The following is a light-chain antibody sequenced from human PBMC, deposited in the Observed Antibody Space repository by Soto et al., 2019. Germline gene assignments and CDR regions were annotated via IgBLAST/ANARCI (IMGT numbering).Light chain of an antibody. CDR3: QQSYSTPLT. J-gene: IGKJ4*01. V-gene: IGKV1-39*01. CDR2: AAS. CDR1: QSISNS. Sequence: DIQMTQSPSSLSASVGDRVTITCRASQSISNSLIWYQQKPGRAPKLLISAASSLQSGVPSRFSGSGSGTDFTLTISSLQPEDFATYYCQQSYSTPLTFGGGTKVEIK.